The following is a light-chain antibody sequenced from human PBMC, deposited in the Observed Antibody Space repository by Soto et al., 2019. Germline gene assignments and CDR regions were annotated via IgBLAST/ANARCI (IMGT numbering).Light chain of an antibody. CDR3: QQTDKLPLT. CDR1: QAISNH. Sequence: DIQMTQSPSPLPASVGDRGIITCQASQAISNHLTWYHQKPGRAPKLLIYDTSNLETGVPSRFRGSGGGTVFTFTITSLPPEDFATYFCQQTDKLPLTFGGGTTVDMK. CDR2: DTS. J-gene: IGKJ4*01. V-gene: IGKV1-33*01.